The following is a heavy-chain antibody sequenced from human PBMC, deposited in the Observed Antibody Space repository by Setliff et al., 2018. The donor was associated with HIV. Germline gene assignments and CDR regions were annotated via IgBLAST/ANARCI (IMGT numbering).Heavy chain of an antibody. CDR3: ARDFKSGYVDY. V-gene: IGHV3-33*08. D-gene: IGHD2-15*01. J-gene: IGHJ4*02. CDR2: IYNDGVNR. CDR1: GFTFSRYG. Sequence: PGGSLRLSCAASGFTFSRYGMHWVRQAPGKGLEWVAVIYNDGVNRYFGDFVEGRFTISRDNSRNTVNLQMNSLRGDDTAVYYCARDFKSGYVDYLGQGIPVTVSS.